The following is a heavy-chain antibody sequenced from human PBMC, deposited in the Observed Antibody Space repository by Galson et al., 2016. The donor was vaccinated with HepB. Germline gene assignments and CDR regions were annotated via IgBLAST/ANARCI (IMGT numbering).Heavy chain of an antibody. J-gene: IGHJ4*02. Sequence: ETLSLTCAVYGGSLRGYYWSWIRQPPGKGLEWIGEINHSGNTNYNPSLKSRVTMTVDAPKNQFSLTLRSATAADTALYFCARISLRVGQDYWGQGTLVTVSS. V-gene: IGHV4-34*01. CDR2: INHSGNT. D-gene: IGHD1-26*01. CDR1: GGSLRGYY. CDR3: ARISLRVGQDY.